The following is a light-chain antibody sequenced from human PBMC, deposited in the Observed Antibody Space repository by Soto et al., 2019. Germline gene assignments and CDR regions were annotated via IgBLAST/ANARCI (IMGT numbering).Light chain of an antibody. Sequence: EIVMTQSPATLSVSPGERDTISCRASQSVSSNLAWYQQKPGQAPRLLIYGASTGATGIPARFSGSGSGTEFTLTISSLQSEDFAVYYCQQYNNWPLTFGGGTKVDIK. J-gene: IGKJ4*01. CDR2: GAS. CDR3: QQYNNWPLT. CDR1: QSVSSN. V-gene: IGKV3-15*01.